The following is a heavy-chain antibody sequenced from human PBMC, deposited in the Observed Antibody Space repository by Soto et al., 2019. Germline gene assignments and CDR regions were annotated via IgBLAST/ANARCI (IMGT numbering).Heavy chain of an antibody. Sequence: QVQLVESGGGVVQPGRSLRLSCAASGFTFSSYGMHWVRQAPGKGLEWVAVIWYDGSNKYYADSVKGRFTISRDNSKNTLYLQMNSRRAEDTAVYYCARVGKQWLAFDYWGQGTLVTVSS. CDR1: GFTFSSYG. D-gene: IGHD6-19*01. CDR2: IWYDGSNK. J-gene: IGHJ4*02. V-gene: IGHV3-33*01. CDR3: ARVGKQWLAFDY.